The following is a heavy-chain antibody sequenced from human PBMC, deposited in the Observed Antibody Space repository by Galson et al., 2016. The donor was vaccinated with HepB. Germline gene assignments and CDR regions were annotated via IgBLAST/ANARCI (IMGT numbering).Heavy chain of an antibody. J-gene: IGHJ4*03. CDR1: GDSISSNYW. CDR3: ASVRGGCSSSSCYLES. CDR2: IYHSGIT. D-gene: IGHD6-13*01. V-gene: IGHV4-4*02. Sequence: ETLSLTCTVSGDSISSNYWWTWVRQPPGKGLEWIGEIYHSGITYYNPSLKSRVTISVDKSKNHFSLSLTSVTAADTALYYCASVRGGCSSSSCYLESWGQGTLVTVSS.